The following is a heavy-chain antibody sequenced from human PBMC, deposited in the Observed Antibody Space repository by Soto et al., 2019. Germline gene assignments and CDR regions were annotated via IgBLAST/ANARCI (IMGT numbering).Heavy chain of an antibody. D-gene: IGHD3-22*01. J-gene: IGHJ4*02. Sequence: GSLRLSCAASRFPFSSYAMSSVIRAPGKGLEWVSAISGSGGSTYYADSVKGRFTISRDNSKNTLYLQMNSLRAEDTAVYYCVNTPDYYDSSGYLDYWGQGTLVTVSS. CDR2: ISGSGGST. CDR3: VNTPDYYDSSGYLDY. CDR1: RFPFSSYA. V-gene: IGHV3-23*01.